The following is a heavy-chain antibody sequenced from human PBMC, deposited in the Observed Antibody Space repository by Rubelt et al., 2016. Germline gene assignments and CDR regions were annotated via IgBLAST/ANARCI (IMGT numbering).Heavy chain of an antibody. D-gene: IGHD3-10*01. V-gene: IGHV4-59*08. CDR2: IYYTGTT. Sequence: QVRLQESGPGLVKPSETLSLMCTVSGGSISNYYWSWIRQPPGKGLEWTGYIYYTGTTNYNPSLKSRVTISVNTSKNQFSLKLTSGTAADTAVYYGARLRGGTDYWGQGTLVTVSS. CDR1: GGSISNYY. J-gene: IGHJ4*02. CDR3: ARLRGGTDY.